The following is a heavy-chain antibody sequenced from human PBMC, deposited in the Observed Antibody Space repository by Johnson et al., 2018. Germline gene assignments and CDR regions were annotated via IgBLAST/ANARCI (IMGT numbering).Heavy chain of an antibody. J-gene: IGHJ6*02. Sequence: QVQLVESGGGVVQPGRSLRLSCAASGFTFSSYGMHWVRQAPGKGLEWVAVIWYDGSNKYYADSVKGRFTISRDNSKNTLYLQMNSLRGEDTAVYYCAREYVGQNYYGMDVWGQGTTVTVSS. D-gene: IGHD1-26*01. CDR2: IWYDGSNK. V-gene: IGHV3-33*01. CDR3: AREYVGQNYYGMDV. CDR1: GFTFSSYG.